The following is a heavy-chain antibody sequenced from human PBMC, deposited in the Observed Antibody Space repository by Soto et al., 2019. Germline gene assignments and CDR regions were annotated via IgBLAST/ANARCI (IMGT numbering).Heavy chain of an antibody. V-gene: IGHV4-39*07. Sequence: SETLSLTCTVSGGSISRNNYYWGWIRQPPGKGLEWIGSVYYSGSTYYNPSLRRRVAISVVTSKNQFSMKLYSVTAADTAVYYCARVGDGSGWLRLYYFDYWGQGTLVTVSS. CDR2: VYYSGST. CDR3: ARVGDGSGWLRLYYFDY. D-gene: IGHD3-10*01. J-gene: IGHJ4*02. CDR1: GGSISRNNYY.